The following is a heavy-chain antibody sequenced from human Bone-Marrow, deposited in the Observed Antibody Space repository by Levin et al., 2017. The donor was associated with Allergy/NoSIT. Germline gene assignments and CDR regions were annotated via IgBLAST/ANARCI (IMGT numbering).Heavy chain of an antibody. J-gene: IGHJ4*02. V-gene: IGHV3-74*01. CDR2: ITSVGSST. CDR3: ASPYDSYDSGGY. Sequence: LSLTCAASGFTFSYYWMYWVRQAPGKGLVWVSRITSVGSSTIYADSVKGRFTISRDNAKNTLYLQMNRLGPEDTAVYYCASPYDSYDSGGYWGQGTLVTVSS. D-gene: IGHD3-22*01. CDR1: GFTFSYYW.